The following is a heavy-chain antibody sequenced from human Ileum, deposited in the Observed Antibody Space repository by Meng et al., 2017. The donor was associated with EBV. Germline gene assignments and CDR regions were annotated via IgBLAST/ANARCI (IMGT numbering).Heavy chain of an antibody. CDR2: ILSGST. CDR1: SGSVSSGDYH. V-gene: IGHV4-61*03. CDR3: AGGRAGYGGYKT. J-gene: IGHJ4*02. Sequence: QVPLRESGPGLVKPSETLSLTCTVSSGSVSSGDYHWSWIRQPPGKGLEWIGYILSGSTNYDPSLTNRVTISVDTSKNHFSLKLTSVTAADTAVYYCAGGRAGYGGYKTWGQGTLVTVSS. D-gene: IGHD5-12*01.